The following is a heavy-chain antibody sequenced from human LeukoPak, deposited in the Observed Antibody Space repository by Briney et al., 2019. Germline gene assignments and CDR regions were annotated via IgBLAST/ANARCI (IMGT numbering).Heavy chain of an antibody. J-gene: IGHJ4*02. Sequence: GGSLRLSCAVSGFTYSSYDMHWVRQATGRGLEWVSGIGTDGDTYYAGSVKGRSNISRVNAKNSLYLQMNSLRGGDTAVYYCARGPRAYKYYSSWYFDYWGQGTLVTVSS. CDR2: IGTDGDT. V-gene: IGHV3-13*01. CDR1: GFTYSSYD. CDR3: ARGPRAYKYYSSWYFDY. D-gene: IGHD6-13*01.